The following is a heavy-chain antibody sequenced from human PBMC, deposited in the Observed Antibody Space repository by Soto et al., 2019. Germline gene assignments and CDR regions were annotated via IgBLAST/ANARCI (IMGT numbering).Heavy chain of an antibody. Sequence: LRLSCAASGFTFSILAMGWVRQAPGKGLEWVSVIDYTGGTTYYTDSVKGRFIISRDNSKKILYLQMNSLRTEDTAIYYCAKDATRTSGWYYFDYWGRGALVTVS. CDR2: IDYTGGTT. CDR1: GFTFSILA. D-gene: IGHD6-19*01. J-gene: IGHJ4*02. CDR3: AKDATRTSGWYYFDY. V-gene: IGHV3-23*01.